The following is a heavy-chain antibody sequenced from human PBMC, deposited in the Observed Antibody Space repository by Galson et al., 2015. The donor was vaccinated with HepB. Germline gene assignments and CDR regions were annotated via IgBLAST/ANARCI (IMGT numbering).Heavy chain of an antibody. D-gene: IGHD3-10*01. CDR3: AKDLWFGEFFRAVFDY. V-gene: IGHV3-23*01. CDR2: ISGSGGST. J-gene: IGHJ4*02. Sequence: SLRLSCAASGFTFSSYAMSWVRQAPGKGLEWVSAISGSGGSTYYADSVKGRFTISRDNSKNTRYLQMNSLRAEDTAVYYCAKDLWFGEFFRAVFDYWGQGTLVTVSS. CDR1: GFTFSSYA.